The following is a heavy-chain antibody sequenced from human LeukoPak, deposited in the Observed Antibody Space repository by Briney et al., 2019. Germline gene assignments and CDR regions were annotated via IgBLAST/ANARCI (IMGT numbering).Heavy chain of an antibody. D-gene: IGHD6-13*01. CDR2: INPNSGGT. J-gene: IGHJ4*02. V-gene: IGHV1-2*02. Sequence: PRASVKVSCKASGYTFTGYYMHLVRQAPGQGLEWMGWINPNSGGTNYAQKFQGRVTMTRDTSISTAYMELSRLRSDDTAVYYCARAGIAAADIPFDYWGQGTLVTVSS. CDR3: ARAGIAAADIPFDY. CDR1: GYTFTGYY.